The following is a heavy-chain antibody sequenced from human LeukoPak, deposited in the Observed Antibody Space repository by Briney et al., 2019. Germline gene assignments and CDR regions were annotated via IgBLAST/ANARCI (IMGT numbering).Heavy chain of an antibody. D-gene: IGHD6-19*01. CDR1: GGSISSSSYY. Sequence: SETLSLTCTVSGGSISSSSYYWGWIRQPPGKGLEWIGSIYYSGSTYYNPSLESRVTISVDTSKNQFSLKLSSVTAADTAVYYCARVRIAVAGTVFDYWGQGTLVTVSS. J-gene: IGHJ4*02. V-gene: IGHV4-39*07. CDR3: ARVRIAVAGTVFDY. CDR2: IYYSGST.